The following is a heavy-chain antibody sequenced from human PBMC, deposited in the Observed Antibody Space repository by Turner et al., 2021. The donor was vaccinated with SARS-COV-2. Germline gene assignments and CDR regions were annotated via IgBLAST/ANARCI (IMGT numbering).Heavy chain of an antibody. CDR2: IIPILGIT. V-gene: IGHV1-69*02. J-gene: IGHJ4*02. D-gene: IGHD3-10*01. CDR1: VGTLSSYT. Sequence: QVQLVQSGAEVKKPGSSVKVSCKASVGTLSSYTISWVRQAPGQGLEWMGRIIPILGITNYAQKFQGRVTITAEKSTSTAYMDLNSLRSEDTAVYYCASRWFGELPFDYWGQGTLVTVSS. CDR3: ASRWFGELPFDY.